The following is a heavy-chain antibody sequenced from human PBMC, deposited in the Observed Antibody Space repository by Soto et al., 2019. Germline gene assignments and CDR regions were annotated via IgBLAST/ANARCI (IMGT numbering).Heavy chain of an antibody. CDR2: ISGSGGST. J-gene: IGHJ4*02. CDR3: ATKPGGIYSSLDY. D-gene: IGHD6-13*01. V-gene: IGHV3-23*01. Sequence: GGSLRLSCAASGFTFSSYAMSWVRQAPGKGLEWVSAISGSGGSTHYADSVKGRFTISRDNSKNTLYLQMNSLGAEDTAVYYCATKPGGIYSSLDYWGQGTLVTVSS. CDR1: GFTFSSYA.